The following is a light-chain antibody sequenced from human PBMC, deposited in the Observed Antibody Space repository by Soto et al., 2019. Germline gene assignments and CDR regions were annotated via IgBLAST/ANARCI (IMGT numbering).Light chain of an antibody. V-gene: IGLV1-47*01. J-gene: IGLJ3*02. Sequence: QPVLTQPPSASGTPGQRVTISCSGSRSNIGSYYVYWYQQFPGTAPKLLIYSNTQRPSGVPDRFSGSKSGTSASLAISGLRSEDEADYYCAVWDDSLSGHWVFGGGTKVTVL. CDR3: AVWDDSLSGHWV. CDR1: RSNIGSYY. CDR2: SNT.